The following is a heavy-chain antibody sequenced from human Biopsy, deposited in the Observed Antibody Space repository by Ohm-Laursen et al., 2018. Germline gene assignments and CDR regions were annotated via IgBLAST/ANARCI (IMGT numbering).Heavy chain of an antibody. Sequence: SLRLSCAASGFTFSSFAMSWVRQAPGKALVWVSGISDSGGSTHYADSVKGRFSISRDTSKNTLYLQMNSLRAEDTAVYYCAKDVFGGFSGSTDYYAYYFDSWGQGTLVTVSS. V-gene: IGHV3-23*01. CDR2: ISDSGGST. CDR3: AKDVFGGFSGSTDYYAYYFDS. D-gene: IGHD3-10*02. J-gene: IGHJ4*02. CDR1: GFTFSSFA.